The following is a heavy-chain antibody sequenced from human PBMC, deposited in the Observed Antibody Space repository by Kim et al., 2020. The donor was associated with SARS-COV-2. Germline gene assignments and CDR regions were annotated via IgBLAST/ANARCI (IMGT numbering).Heavy chain of an antibody. CDR1: GFTFNQYA. CDR2: ISINGGDT. J-gene: IGHJ6*02. V-gene: IGHV3-23*01. CDR3: AKDRVHYYYYNMDV. Sequence: GGSLRLSCAASGFTFNQYAMSWVRQAAGKGLEWVSGISINGGDTYYVDSVRGRFTISRDNSKNTLYLQMNTLRAEDTAIYYCAKDRVHYYYYNMDVWGPGTTVTVS.